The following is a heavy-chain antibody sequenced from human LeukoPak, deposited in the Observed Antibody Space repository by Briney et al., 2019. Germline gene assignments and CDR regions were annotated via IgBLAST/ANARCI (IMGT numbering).Heavy chain of an antibody. J-gene: IGHJ4*02. CDR2: ISESGTGT. D-gene: IGHD5-18*01. V-gene: IGHV3-23*01. CDR3: AKDIAQGYTFGSIEQDY. CDR1: GVTFSRYA. Sequence: GGSLRLSCAASGVTFSRYAMSWVRQAPGKGLEWVSAISESGTGTYYADSVKGRFTISRDNSKNTLSLQMNSLRAEDTAVYYCAKDIAQGYTFGSIEQDYWGQGTLVTVSS.